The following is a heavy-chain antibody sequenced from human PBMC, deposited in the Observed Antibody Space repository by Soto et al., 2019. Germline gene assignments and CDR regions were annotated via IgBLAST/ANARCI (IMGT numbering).Heavy chain of an antibody. D-gene: IGHD3-10*02. CDR2: IWYDGSNK. J-gene: IGHJ6*02. V-gene: IGHV3-33*01. CDR3: ARDITVRGVSISGMDV. CDR1: GFTFSSYG. Sequence: QVQLVESGGGVVQPGRSLRLSRAASGFTFSSYGMHWVRQAPGKGLEWVAVIWYDGSNKYYADSVKGRFTISRDNSKNTLYLQMNSLRAEDTAVYYCARDITVRGVSISGMDVWGQGTTVTVSS.